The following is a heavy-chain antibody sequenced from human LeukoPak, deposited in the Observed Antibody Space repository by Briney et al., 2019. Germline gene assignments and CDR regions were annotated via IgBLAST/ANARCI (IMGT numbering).Heavy chain of an antibody. CDR2: ISSSSSYI. CDR1: GFTFSSYS. CDR3: ARSPGGTYYYYYGMDV. V-gene: IGHV3-21*01. Sequence: SGGSLRLSCAASGFTFSSYSMNWVRQAPGKGLEWVSSISSSSSYIYYADSVKGRFTISRDNAKNSLYLQMNSLRAEDTAVYYCARSPGGTYYYYYGMDVWGQGTTVTVSS. D-gene: IGHD1-26*01. J-gene: IGHJ6*02.